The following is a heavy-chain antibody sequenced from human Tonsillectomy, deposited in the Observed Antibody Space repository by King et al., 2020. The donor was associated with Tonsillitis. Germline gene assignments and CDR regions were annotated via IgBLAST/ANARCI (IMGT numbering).Heavy chain of an antibody. J-gene: IGHJ4*02. CDR2: ISGSGGST. D-gene: IGHD6-19*01. Sequence: VQLVESGGGLVQPGGSLRLSCAASGFTFSSYAMSWVRQAPGKWLAWVSAISGSGGSTYYADSVKGRFTISRDNSKNTLYLQMNSLRAEDTAVYYCAKPVAGIISGDYWGQGTLVTVSS. CDR1: GFTFSSYA. V-gene: IGHV3-23*04. CDR3: AKPVAGIISGDY.